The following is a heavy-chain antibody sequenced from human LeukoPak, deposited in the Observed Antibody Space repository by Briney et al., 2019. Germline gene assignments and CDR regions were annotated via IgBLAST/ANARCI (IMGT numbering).Heavy chain of an antibody. J-gene: IGHJ4*02. V-gene: IGHV5-51*01. CDR1: GYSFTSYW. Sequence: PGKSLKISCKGSGYSFTSYWIGWVRQMPGKGLEGMGIIYPGDSDTRYSPSFQGQVTISADKSISTASLQWSSLKASDTAMYYCARGYCSGGSCYSGPYDYWGQGTLVTVSS. CDR2: IYPGDSDT. CDR3: ARGYCSGGSCYSGPYDY. D-gene: IGHD2-15*01.